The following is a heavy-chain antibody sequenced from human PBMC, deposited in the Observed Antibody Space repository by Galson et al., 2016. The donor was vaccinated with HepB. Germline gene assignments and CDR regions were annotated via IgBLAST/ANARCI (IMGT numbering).Heavy chain of an antibody. CDR1: GITFSNYW. CDR2: LKPDESEK. CDR3: AKAGVYNWNDVDLEY. Sequence: SLRLSCAASGITFSNYWMSWIRQAPGKGLEWVAKLKPDESEKYYVESVKGRFTISRDNAKNLVYLQMNSLRAEDTAVYYCAKAGVYNWNDVDLEYWGQGTLVTVSS. V-gene: IGHV3-7*01. J-gene: IGHJ4*02. D-gene: IGHD1-1*01.